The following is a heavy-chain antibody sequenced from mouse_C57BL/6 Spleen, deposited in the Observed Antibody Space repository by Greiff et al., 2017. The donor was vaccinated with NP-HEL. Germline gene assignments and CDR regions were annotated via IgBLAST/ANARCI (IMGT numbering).Heavy chain of an antibody. CDR2: IYPGDGDT. D-gene: IGHD4-1*01. Sequence: QVQLQQSGPELVKPGASVKISCKASGYAFSSSWMNWVKQRPGKGLEWIGRIYPGDGDTNYNGKFKGKATLTADKSSSTAYMQLSSLTSEDSAVYVCAIRTGTEGAMDYWGQGTSVTVSS. V-gene: IGHV1-82*01. CDR3: AIRTGTEGAMDY. J-gene: IGHJ4*01. CDR1: GYAFSSSW.